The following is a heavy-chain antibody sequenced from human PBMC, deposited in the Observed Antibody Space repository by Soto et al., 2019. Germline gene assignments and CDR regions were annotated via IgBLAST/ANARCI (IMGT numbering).Heavy chain of an antibody. D-gene: IGHD7-27*01. CDR1: GGSVSGGSYY. Sequence: ETLSLTCTVSGGSVSGGSYYWNWIRQPPGKGLEWIGYIYFSGRTNYNPSLKSRVTISVDRSKNQFSLKLSSVTAADTAVYYCARVPGPWGQGTLVTVSS. V-gene: IGHV4-61*01. J-gene: IGHJ5*02. CDR3: ARVPGP. CDR2: IYFSGRT.